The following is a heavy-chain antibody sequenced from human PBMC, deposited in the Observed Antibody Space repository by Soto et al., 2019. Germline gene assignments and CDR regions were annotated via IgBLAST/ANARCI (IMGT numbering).Heavy chain of an antibody. V-gene: IGHV3-15*01. J-gene: IGHJ5*02. D-gene: IGHD3-3*01. CDR3: TKRGTYNDFWSCHTHDNWFDP. Sequence: GGSLRLSCAASGFTFINAGISWVRQAPWKGLEWVGRIKSKTDGGTTDYAAPVKGRFTMSRDDSKNTLYLQMNSLKTEDTAVYYSTKRGTYNDFWSCHTHDNWFDPWGQGTLVTVSS. CDR1: GFTFINAG. CDR2: IKSKTDGGTT.